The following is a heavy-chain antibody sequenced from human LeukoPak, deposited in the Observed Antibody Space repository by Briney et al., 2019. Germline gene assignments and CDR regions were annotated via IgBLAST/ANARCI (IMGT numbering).Heavy chain of an antibody. D-gene: IGHD3-22*01. CDR1: GGSISSGSYY. Sequence: SQTLSLTCTVSGGSISSGSYYWSWIRQPAGKGLEWIGRIYTSGSTNYNPSLKSRVTISVDTSKNQFSLKLSSVTAADTAVYYCARDRYYYDSNSYLHFDYWGQGTLVTVSS. CDR3: ARDRYYYDSNSYLHFDY. J-gene: IGHJ4*02. CDR2: IYTSGST. V-gene: IGHV4-61*02.